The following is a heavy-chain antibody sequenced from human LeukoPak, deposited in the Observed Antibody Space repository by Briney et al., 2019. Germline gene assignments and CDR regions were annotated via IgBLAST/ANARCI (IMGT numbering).Heavy chain of an antibody. D-gene: IGHD2-2*01. Sequence: GESLKISCKGSGYSFTSYWIGWVRQMPGKGLEWMGTIYPGDSDTRYSPSFQGQVTISADKSISTAYLQWSSLKASDTAMYYCARTLVVVPAAEPTHFDYWGQGTLVTVSS. CDR3: ARTLVVVPAAEPTHFDY. V-gene: IGHV5-51*01. CDR1: GYSFTSYW. J-gene: IGHJ4*02. CDR2: IYPGDSDT.